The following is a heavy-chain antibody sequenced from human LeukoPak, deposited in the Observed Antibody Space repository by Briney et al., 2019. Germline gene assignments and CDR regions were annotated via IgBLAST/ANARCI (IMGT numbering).Heavy chain of an antibody. CDR1: GFTFSSYP. D-gene: IGHD5-24*01. V-gene: IGHV3-30-3*01. CDR3: ARDGDYNSGYGKDY. Sequence: PGGSLRLSCAASGFTFSSYPMHWVRQTPGKGLEWVARISSDGIHQHYADSVKGRFTVSRDNSRNTMYLQLNSLRTEDTAVYYCARDGDYNSGYGKDYWGQGTLVTVSS. J-gene: IGHJ4*02. CDR2: ISSDGIHQ.